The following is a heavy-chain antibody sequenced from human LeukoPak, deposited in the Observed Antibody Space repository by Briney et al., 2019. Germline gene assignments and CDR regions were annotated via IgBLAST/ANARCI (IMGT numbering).Heavy chain of an antibody. D-gene: IGHD2-8*01. CDR1: GGSFSGYY. CDR3: ASRMAPMVGFQH. J-gene: IGHJ1*01. CDR2: INHSGST. Sequence: KPSETLSLTCAVYGGSFSGYYWSWIRQPPGKGLEWIGEINHSGSTNYNPSLKSRVTISVDTPKNQFSLKLSSVTAADTAVYYCASRMAPMVGFQHWGQGTLVTVSS. V-gene: IGHV4-34*01.